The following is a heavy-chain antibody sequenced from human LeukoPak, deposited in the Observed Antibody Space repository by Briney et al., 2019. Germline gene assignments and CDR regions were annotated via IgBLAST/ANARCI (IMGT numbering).Heavy chain of an antibody. CDR2: IYYSGST. D-gene: IGHD3-22*01. CDR3: ARHGYYYDRRDYLGTWLDP. CDR1: GGSISSYY. V-gene: IGHV4-59*08. Sequence: SETLSLTCTVSGGSISSYYWSWIRQPPGKGLEWIGNIYYSGSTNYNPSLKSRVTISLDTSEKRFSLRLSSVTAADTAVYYCARHGYYYDRRDYLGTWLDPWGQETLVTVSS. J-gene: IGHJ5*02.